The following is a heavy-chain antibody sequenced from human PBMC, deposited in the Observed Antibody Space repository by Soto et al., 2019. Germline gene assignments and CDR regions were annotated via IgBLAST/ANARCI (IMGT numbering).Heavy chain of an antibody. V-gene: IGHV3-23*01. D-gene: IGHD6-13*01. Sequence: GGSLRLSCAASGFTFSSYAMSWVRQAPGKGLEWVSAISGSGGSTYYADSVKGRFTISRDNSKNTLYLQMNSLRAEDTAVYYGAKYPIIAAAVEYFQHWGQGTLVTVSS. J-gene: IGHJ1*01. CDR1: GFTFSSYA. CDR3: AKYPIIAAAVEYFQH. CDR2: ISGSGGST.